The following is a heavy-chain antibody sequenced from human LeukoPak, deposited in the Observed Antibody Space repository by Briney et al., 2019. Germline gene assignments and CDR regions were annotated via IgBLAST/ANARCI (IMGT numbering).Heavy chain of an antibody. V-gene: IGHV3-21*01. J-gene: IGHJ4*02. D-gene: IGHD6-19*01. CDR2: ISSSSSYI. Sequence: GGSLRLSCAASGFTFSSYSMNWVRQAPGRGLEWVSSISSSSSYIYYADSVKGRFTISRDNAKNSLYLQMNSLRAEDTAVYYCARGGSGWYHDYWGQGTLVTVSS. CDR3: ARGGSGWYHDY. CDR1: GFTFSSYS.